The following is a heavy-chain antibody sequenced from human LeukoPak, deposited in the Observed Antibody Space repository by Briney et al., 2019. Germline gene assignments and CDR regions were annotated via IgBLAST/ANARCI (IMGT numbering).Heavy chain of an antibody. CDR2: ISAYNGNT. J-gene: IGHJ4*02. D-gene: IGHD6-19*01. V-gene: IGHV1-18*01. Sequence: ASVKVSCKASGYTFTSYGISWVRQAPGQGLEWMGWISAYNGNTNYAQKLQGRVTMTRDTSTSTVYMELSSLRSEDTAVYYCAREQVGYSSIDYWGQGTLVTVSS. CDR3: AREQVGYSSIDY. CDR1: GYTFTSYG.